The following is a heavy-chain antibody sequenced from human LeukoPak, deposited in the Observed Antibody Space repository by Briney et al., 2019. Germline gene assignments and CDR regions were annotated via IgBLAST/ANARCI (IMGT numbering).Heavy chain of an antibody. D-gene: IGHD6-13*01. V-gene: IGHV4-4*07. CDR1: GGSISNYY. J-gene: IGHJ5*02. CDR2: IYTSGST. Sequence: PSETLSLTCTVSGGSISNYYWNWIRQPAGKGLEWIGRIYTSGSTNYNPSLKSRVTMSVDTSKNQFSLKLSSVTAADTAVYYCARERSSWKRNWFDPWGQGTLVTVSS. CDR3: ARERSSWKRNWFDP.